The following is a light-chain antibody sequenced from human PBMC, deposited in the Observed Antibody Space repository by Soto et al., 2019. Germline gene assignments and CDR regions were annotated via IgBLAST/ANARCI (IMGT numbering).Light chain of an antibody. V-gene: IGLV2-8*01. J-gene: IGLJ2*01. CDR3: SSYAGKNNLGV. Sequence: QSALTQPPSASGSPGQSVTISCTGTSSDVGGYNYVPWYQQHPGKAPKLMIYEVNKRPSGVPDRFSGAKSGNTASLTVSGLQAEDEADYYCSSYAGKNNLGVFGGGTKLTVL. CDR1: SSDVGGYNY. CDR2: EVN.